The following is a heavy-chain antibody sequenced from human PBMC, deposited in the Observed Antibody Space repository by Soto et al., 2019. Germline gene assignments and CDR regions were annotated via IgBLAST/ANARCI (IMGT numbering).Heavy chain of an antibody. CDR2: IYHSGST. V-gene: IGHV4-4*02. J-gene: IGHJ2*01. CDR3: ASHRYFAL. CDR1: GGSISSSNW. Sequence: QVQLRESGPGLVKPSGTLSLTCAVSGGSISSSNWGSWVRQPPGKGLEWIGEIYHSGSTNYNPSLYSLYIISEDKSKKECSLKLCLVTSADTAVYYFASHRYFALWGRGTLVTVSS.